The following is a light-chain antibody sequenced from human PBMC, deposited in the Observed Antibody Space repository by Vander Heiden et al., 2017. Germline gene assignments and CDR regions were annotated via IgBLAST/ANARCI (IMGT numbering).Light chain of an antibody. CDR1: GLGSKY. CDR2: QDI. Sequence: SYELTQPPSISVSPGETATLPCSGDGLGSKYACWYQQKPGQSPLLLIYQDIRRPSGIPERFSGSTSGDTATLIISGTQAMDEGDYYCQAWDSTMVAFGGGTKLSVL. V-gene: IGLV3-1*01. J-gene: IGLJ2*01. CDR3: QAWDSTMVA.